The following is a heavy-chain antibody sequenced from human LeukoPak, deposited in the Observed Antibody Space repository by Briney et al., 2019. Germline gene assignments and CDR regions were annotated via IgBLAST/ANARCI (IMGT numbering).Heavy chain of an antibody. D-gene: IGHD3-10*01. CDR2: ISDSGGRI. CDR1: GFSFSRFA. V-gene: IGHV3-23*01. J-gene: IGHJ4*02. Sequence: GGSLRLSCAASGFSFSRFAMSWVRQAPGKGLEWVSAISDSGGRINYADSVKGRFTISRDNSKNTLYLQMNSLRAEDTAVYFCAKRFLSSDFDYWGQGTLVSVSS. CDR3: AKRFLSSDFDY.